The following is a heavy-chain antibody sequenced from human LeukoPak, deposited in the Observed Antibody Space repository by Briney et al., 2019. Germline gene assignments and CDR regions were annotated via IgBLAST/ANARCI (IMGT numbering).Heavy chain of an antibody. CDR2: IYYSGST. Sequence: PSETLSLTCTVSGGSISSSSYYWGWIRQPPGKGLEWIGRIYYSGSTYYNPSLKSRVTISVDTSKNQFSLKLSSVTAADTAVYYCARGPGGSGSYYKPGGDYWGQGTLVTVSS. J-gene: IGHJ4*02. CDR1: GGSISSSSYY. D-gene: IGHD3-10*01. CDR3: ARGPGGSGSYYKPGGDY. V-gene: IGHV4-39*07.